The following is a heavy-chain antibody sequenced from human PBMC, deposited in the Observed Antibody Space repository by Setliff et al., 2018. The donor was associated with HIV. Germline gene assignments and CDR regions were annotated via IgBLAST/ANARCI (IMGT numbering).Heavy chain of an antibody. Sequence: SETLSLTCTVSGGSISSYYWNWIRQSPGKGLEWIGSFHHSGSTSYNPSLRSRVTISVDTSKNQFSLRLTSVTAADTAVYYCARVGPGDGYYFDYWGQGTLVTVSS. CDR3: ARVGPGDGYYFDY. V-gene: IGHV4-4*08. CDR1: GGSISSYY. CDR2: FHHSGST. J-gene: IGHJ4*02. D-gene: IGHD7-27*01.